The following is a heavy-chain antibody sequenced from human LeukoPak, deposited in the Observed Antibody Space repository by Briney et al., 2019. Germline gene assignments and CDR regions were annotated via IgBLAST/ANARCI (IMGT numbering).Heavy chain of an antibody. D-gene: IGHD4-17*01. CDR3: AKSGDYYEAGFDC. Sequence: GGSLRLSCAASGFTFSNFWMSWVRQAPGKGLEWVSAISGSGGSTHYADSVKGRFTISRDTSRSTLYIQMNNLRAEDTAVYYCAKSGDYYEAGFDCWGQGTLVTVSS. V-gene: IGHV3-23*01. CDR2: ISGSGGST. CDR1: GFTFSNFW. J-gene: IGHJ4*02.